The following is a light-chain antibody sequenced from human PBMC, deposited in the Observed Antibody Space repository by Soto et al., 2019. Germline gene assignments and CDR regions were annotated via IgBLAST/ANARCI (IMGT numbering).Light chain of an antibody. CDR1: QSVSTW. J-gene: IGKJ5*01. Sequence: DTQLTQSPSTLAASVGDRVTITCRASQSVSTWLAWYQQKPGKAPSLLLYDASSLKSGVPSRFSGSGSGTEFTLTITSLQPEDFATYYCQQLNSFPITFGQGTRLEIK. CDR2: DAS. V-gene: IGKV1-5*01. CDR3: QQLNSFPIT.